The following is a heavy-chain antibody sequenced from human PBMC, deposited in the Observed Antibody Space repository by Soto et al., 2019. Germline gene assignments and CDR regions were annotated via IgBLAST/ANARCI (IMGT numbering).Heavy chain of an antibody. J-gene: IGHJ5*02. CDR1: GGTFSSYA. V-gene: IGHV1-69*13. CDR3: ARGAAGTTTIFDP. CDR2: IIPIFGTA. Sequence: SVKVSCKASGGTFSSYAISWLRQAPGQGLEWMGGIIPIFGTANYAQKFQGRVTITADESTSTAYMELSSLRSEDTAVYYCARGAAGTTTIFDPWGQGTPVTVSS. D-gene: IGHD6-13*01.